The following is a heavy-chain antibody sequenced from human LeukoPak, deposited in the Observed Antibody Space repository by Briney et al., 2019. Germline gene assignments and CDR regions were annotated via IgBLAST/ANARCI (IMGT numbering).Heavy chain of an antibody. Sequence: SGGSLRLSCAASGFTFTTSWMHWFRQAPGKGLVWVSRIESDGTSTTYADSVKGRFTISRDNAKNTLYLQMNSLRAEDTAVYYCARDQYSSTWYRGAFDVWGQGTMVSLSS. CDR2: IESDGTST. J-gene: IGHJ3*01. CDR3: ARDQYSSTWYRGAFDV. V-gene: IGHV3-74*01. D-gene: IGHD6-13*01. CDR1: GFTFTTSW.